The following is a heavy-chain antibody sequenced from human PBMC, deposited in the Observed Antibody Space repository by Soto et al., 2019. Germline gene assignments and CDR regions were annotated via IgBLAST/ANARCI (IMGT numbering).Heavy chain of an antibody. Sequence: GGSLRLSCAASGVTFSSYAMSWVRQAPGKGLEWVSAISGSGGSTYYADSVKGRFTISRDNSKNTLYLQMNSLRAEDTAVYYYAKGHSSDDYVWGSYPAWFDPWGQGTLVTVSS. J-gene: IGHJ5*02. V-gene: IGHV3-23*01. CDR1: GVTFSSYA. D-gene: IGHD3-16*02. CDR2: ISGSGGST. CDR3: AKGHSSDDYVWGSYPAWFDP.